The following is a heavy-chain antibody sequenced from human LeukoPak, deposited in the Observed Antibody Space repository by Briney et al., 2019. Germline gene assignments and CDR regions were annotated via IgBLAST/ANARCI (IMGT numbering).Heavy chain of an antibody. D-gene: IGHD3-10*01. J-gene: IGHJ5*02. V-gene: IGHV3-48*03. CDR2: ISESGNTI. CDR3: ARLSRADSGNWLDP. Sequence: PGGSLRLSCAASGFIFSSYEMNWVCQAPGKGLEWLSYISESGNTIYSADSVKGRFTISRDNAKNSLYLQMNRLRAEDTAVYYCARLSRADSGNWLDPWGQGTLVSVSS. CDR1: GFIFSSYE.